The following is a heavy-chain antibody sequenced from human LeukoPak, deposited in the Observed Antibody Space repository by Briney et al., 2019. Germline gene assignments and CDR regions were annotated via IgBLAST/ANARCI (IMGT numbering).Heavy chain of an antibody. CDR2: ISYDGSNK. J-gene: IGHJ6*02. D-gene: IGHD1-26*01. Sequence: GGSLRLSCAASGFTFSNYAMHWVRQAPGKGLEWVAVISYDGSNKYYADSVKGRFTISRDNAKNSLYLQMNSLRAEDTAVYYCASDSGSKSYYYYGMDVWGQGTTVTVSS. V-gene: IGHV3-30-3*01. CDR3: ASDSGSKSYYYYGMDV. CDR1: GFTFSNYA.